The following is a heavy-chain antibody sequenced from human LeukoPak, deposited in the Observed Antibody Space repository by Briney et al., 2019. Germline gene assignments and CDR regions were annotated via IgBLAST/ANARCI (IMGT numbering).Heavy chain of an antibody. D-gene: IGHD6-13*01. Sequence: PSETLSLTCTVSGGSIISYYWSWIRQPPGKGLEWIGYIYYSGSTNYNPSLKSRVTISVDTSKNQFSLKLNSVTAADTAVYYCARIYSSSWFLNWFDPWGQGTLVTVSS. CDR1: GGSIISYY. CDR2: IYYSGST. CDR3: ARIYSSSWFLNWFDP. J-gene: IGHJ5*02. V-gene: IGHV4-59*08.